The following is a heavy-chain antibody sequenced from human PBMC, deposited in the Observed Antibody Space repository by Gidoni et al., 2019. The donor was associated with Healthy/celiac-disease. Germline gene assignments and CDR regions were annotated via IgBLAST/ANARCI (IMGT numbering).Heavy chain of an antibody. CDR1: GFTFSSYA. V-gene: IGHV3-23*01. CDR3: AKEPQARWLEPDAFDI. Sequence: EVQLLESGGGLVQPGGSLRLSCAASGFTFSSYAMSWVRQAPGKGLEWVSAISGSGGSTYYADSVKGRFTISRDNSKNTLYLQMNSLRAEDTAVYYCAKEPQARWLEPDAFDIWGQGTMVTVSS. D-gene: IGHD6-19*01. CDR2: ISGSGGST. J-gene: IGHJ3*02.